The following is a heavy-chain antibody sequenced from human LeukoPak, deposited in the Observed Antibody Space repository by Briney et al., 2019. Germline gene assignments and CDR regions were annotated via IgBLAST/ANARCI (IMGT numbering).Heavy chain of an antibody. CDR1: GFTVSSNY. CDR3: ARDRKPTPLYYGMDV. Sequence: PGGSLRLSCAASGFTVSSNYMSWVRQAPGKGLEWGSVIYSGGSTYYADSVKGRFTISRDNSKNTLYLQMNSLRAEDTAVYYCARDRKPTPLYYGMDVWGQGTTVTVSS. CDR2: IYSGGST. J-gene: IGHJ6*02. V-gene: IGHV3-53*01.